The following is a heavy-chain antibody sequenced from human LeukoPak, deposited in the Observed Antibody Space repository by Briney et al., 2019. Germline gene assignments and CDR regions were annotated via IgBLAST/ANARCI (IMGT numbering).Heavy chain of an antibody. J-gene: IGHJ4*01. CDR2: ISYSGGT. CDR3: VRGERLGGDY. D-gene: IGHD3-10*01. V-gene: IGHV4-59*01. CDR1: GVSTSSYY. Sequence: SETLSLTCSVSGVSTSSYYWSWIRQSPGKGLVWIGYISYSGGTNYNPSLKSRVTISLDTSKNQFSLQLSSVTAADTAVYYCVRGERLGGDYWGHGTLVTVSS.